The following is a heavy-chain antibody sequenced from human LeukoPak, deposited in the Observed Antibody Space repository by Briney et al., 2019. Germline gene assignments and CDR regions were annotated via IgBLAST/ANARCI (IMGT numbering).Heavy chain of an antibody. V-gene: IGHV3-74*01. CDR3: ARDPKAMVRGVSPDY. CDR2: INSDGSST. CDR1: GFTFSSYW. J-gene: IGHJ4*02. Sequence: GGSLRLSCAASGFTFSSYWMHWVGQAPGKGLVWVSRINSDGSSTSYADSVKGRFTISRDNAKNTLYLQMNSLRAEDTAVYYCARDPKAMVRGVSPDYWSQGTLVTVSS. D-gene: IGHD3-10*01.